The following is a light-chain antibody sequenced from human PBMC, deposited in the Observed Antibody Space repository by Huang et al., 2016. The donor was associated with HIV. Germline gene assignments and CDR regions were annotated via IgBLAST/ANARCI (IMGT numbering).Light chain of an antibody. V-gene: IGKV3-15*01. J-gene: IGKJ1*01. CDR3: QQYYTWPRT. CDR2: GSS. CDR1: QSVRDN. Sequence: EVLMTQSPATLSESPGGRVTISCWARQSVRDNLAWFQQKPGQAPRLLLHGSSTRATGVPARFSGSGSGTGFTLTITSLQSEDYAVYYCQQYYTWPRTFGQGTRVE.